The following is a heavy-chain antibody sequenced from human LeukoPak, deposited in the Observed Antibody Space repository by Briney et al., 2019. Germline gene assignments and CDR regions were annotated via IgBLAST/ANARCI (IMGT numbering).Heavy chain of an antibody. D-gene: IGHD5-18*01. CDR1: GYSISSGYY. CDR2: IYHSGNT. V-gene: IGHV4-38-2*02. Sequence: SETLSLTCTVSGYSISSGYYWAWIRQPPGKGLQWIGNIYHSGNTYYNPSLKSRVSISVDTSKNQFSLRLTSVTAADTAVYYCAKGKSTQLWLSLNYWGQGTLVTVSS. CDR3: AKGKSTQLWLSLNY. J-gene: IGHJ4*02.